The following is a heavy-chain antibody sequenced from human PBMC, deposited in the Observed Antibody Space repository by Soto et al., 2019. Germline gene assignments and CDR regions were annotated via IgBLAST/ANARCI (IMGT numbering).Heavy chain of an antibody. CDR3: ARLLSFDY. D-gene: IGHD1-26*01. CDR1: GFIFSRYW. V-gene: IGHV3-7*01. J-gene: IGHJ4*02. CDR2: IKQDGSEK. Sequence: HPGGSLRLSCEASGFIFSRYWMSWVRQAPGKGLEWVANIKQDGSEKYYVDSVKGRFTISRDNARNLLYLQMNSLRVEDTAVYYCARLLSFDYWGQGALVTVSS.